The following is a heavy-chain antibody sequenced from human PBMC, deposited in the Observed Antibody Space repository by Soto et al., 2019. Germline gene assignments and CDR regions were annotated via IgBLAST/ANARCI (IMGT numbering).Heavy chain of an antibody. CDR2: ISYDGSNK. V-gene: IGHV3-30-3*01. CDR3: ARDVYYDSSGYFFDRGESGGMDV. CDR1: GFTFSSYA. J-gene: IGHJ6*02. Sequence: GGSLRLSCAASGFTFSSYAMHWVRQAPGKGLEWVAVISYDGSNKYYADSVKGRFTISRDNSKNTLYLQMNSLRAEDTAVYYCARDVYYDSSGYFFDRGESGGMDVWGQGTTVTVSS. D-gene: IGHD3-22*01.